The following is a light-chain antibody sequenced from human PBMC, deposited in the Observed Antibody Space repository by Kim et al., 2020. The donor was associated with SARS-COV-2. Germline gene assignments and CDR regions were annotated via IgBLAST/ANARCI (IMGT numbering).Light chain of an antibody. CDR2: AAA. CDR1: QGISTW. CDR3: QQTNSFPRT. Sequence: ASVGDRVSITCRASQGISTWLAWYQQKPGKAPKLLIYAAASLESGVPSRFSGRGSGTDFTLIIRSLQPEDCATYYCQQTNSFPRTFGQGTKVDIK. J-gene: IGKJ1*01. V-gene: IGKV1-12*01.